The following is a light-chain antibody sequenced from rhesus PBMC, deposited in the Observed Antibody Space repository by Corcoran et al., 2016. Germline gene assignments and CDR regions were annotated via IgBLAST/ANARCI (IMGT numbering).Light chain of an antibody. V-gene: IGKV1-25*01. Sequence: DIQMTQSPSSLSGSVGDRVTITCRASQDITNDLAWYQQKPGETPKVLIYEASSLQSGIPSRFSGSGSGTYCTLTISSLQSEDVATYFCQQYYTTPWTFGQGTKVEIK. J-gene: IGKJ1*01. CDR2: EAS. CDR1: QDITND. CDR3: QQYYTTPWT.